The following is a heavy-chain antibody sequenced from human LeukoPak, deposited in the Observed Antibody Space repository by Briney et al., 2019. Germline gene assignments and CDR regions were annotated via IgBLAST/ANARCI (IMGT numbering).Heavy chain of an antibody. Sequence: SETLSLTCTVSGGSVSSDYWSWLRQPPGKGLEWIGYIYHTGNSDYNPSLKSRATISLDTSKNQFSLKLTSVTAAGTAVYFCARHPFSSPFDYWGQGTLVTVSS. J-gene: IGHJ4*02. CDR2: IYHTGNS. CDR1: GGSVSSDY. CDR3: ARHPFSSPFDY. V-gene: IGHV4-59*08.